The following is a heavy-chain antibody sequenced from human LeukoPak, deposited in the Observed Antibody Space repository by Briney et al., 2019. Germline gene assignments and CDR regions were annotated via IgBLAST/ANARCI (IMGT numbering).Heavy chain of an antibody. CDR2: INPSGGST. Sequence: ASVKVSCKASGYTFTSYYMHWVRQAPGQGLEWMGIINPSGGSTSYAQKFQGRVTMTRDTSTSTVYMELSSLRSEDTAVYYCARAGIAVAGTEYYGMDVWGQGTTVTVSS. J-gene: IGHJ6*02. V-gene: IGHV1-46*01. CDR3: ARAGIAVAGTEYYGMDV. CDR1: GYTFTSYY. D-gene: IGHD6-19*01.